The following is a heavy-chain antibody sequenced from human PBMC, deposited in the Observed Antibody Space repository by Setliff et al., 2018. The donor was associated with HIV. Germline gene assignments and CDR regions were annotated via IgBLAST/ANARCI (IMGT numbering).Heavy chain of an antibody. CDR1: SSTLRDHY. CDR3: ARSVIGYYYYGMDV. V-gene: IGHV3-11*04. CDR2: INVDGSAT. J-gene: IGHJ6*02. Sequence: GGSLRLSCTASSSTLRDHYITWIRQAPGKGLEWVSYINVDGSATFYADSVKGRFTISRDNTKNMLYLQMNSLRAEDTAVYYCARSVIGYYYYGMDVWGQGTLVTVSS. D-gene: IGHD3-10*01.